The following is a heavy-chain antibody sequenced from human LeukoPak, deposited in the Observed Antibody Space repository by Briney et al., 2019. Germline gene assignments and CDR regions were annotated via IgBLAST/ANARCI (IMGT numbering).Heavy chain of an antibody. V-gene: IGHV4-39*01. CDR1: GGSISSSSYY. CDR3: ARGPGGNFDY. J-gene: IGHJ4*02. Sequence: SETLSLTCTVSGGSISSSSYYWGWIRQPPGQGLEWIGSIYYSGSTYYNPSLKSPVTISVDTSKNQFSLKLSSVTAADTAVYYCARGPGGNFDYWGQGTLVTVSS. D-gene: IGHD3-10*01. CDR2: IYYSGST.